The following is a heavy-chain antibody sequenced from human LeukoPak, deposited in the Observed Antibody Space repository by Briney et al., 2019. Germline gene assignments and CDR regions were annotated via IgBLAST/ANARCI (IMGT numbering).Heavy chain of an antibody. CDR1: GGSISSYY. J-gene: IGHJ4*02. CDR2: IYYSGST. Sequence: SETLSLTCTVSGGSISSYYWSWIRQPPGKGLEWIGYIYYSGSTNYNPSLKSRVTISVDTSKNQFSLKLSSVTAADTAVYYCARGKRAVVVRYWGQGTLVTVSS. D-gene: IGHD3-22*01. V-gene: IGHV4-59*01. CDR3: ARGKRAVVVRY.